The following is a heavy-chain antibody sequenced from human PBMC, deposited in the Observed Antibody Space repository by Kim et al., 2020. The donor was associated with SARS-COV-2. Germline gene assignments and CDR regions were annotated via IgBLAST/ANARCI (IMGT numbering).Heavy chain of an antibody. CDR2: INPNSGGT. V-gene: IGHV1-2*06. Sequence: ASVKVSCKASGYTFTGYYMHWVRQAPGQGLEWMGRINPNSGGTNYAQKFQGRVTMTRDTSISTAYMELSRLRSDDTAVYYCARDVAPPGPTALLLLGYFDHWGQGTLVTVPS. CDR3: ARDVAPPGPTALLLLGYFDH. D-gene: IGHD3-22*01. J-gene: IGHJ4*02. CDR1: GYTFTGYY.